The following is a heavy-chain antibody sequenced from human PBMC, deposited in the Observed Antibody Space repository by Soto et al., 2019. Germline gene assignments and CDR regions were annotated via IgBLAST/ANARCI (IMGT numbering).Heavy chain of an antibody. J-gene: IGHJ4*02. CDR2: IKSKTDGGTT. CDR3: TTEGYRVDEWWGWYYLDY. V-gene: IGHV3-15*07. CDR1: GFTFSNAW. D-gene: IGHD5-12*01. Sequence: EVQLVESGGGLVKPGGSLRLSCAASGFTFSNAWMNWVRQAPGKGLEWVGRIKSKTDGGTTDYAAPVKGRFTISRDDSKNTLDLQMNSLKTEDTAVYYFTTEGYRVDEWWGWYYLDYWGQGTLVTVSS.